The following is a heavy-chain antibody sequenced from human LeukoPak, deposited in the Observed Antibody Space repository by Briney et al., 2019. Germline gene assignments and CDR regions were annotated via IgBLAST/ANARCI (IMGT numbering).Heavy chain of an antibody. J-gene: IGHJ4*02. CDR1: GFTFSSCW. CDR3: ARDLYRIVVVPHYFDS. D-gene: IGHD3-22*01. CDR2: INQDGSEK. Sequence: GGSLRLSCAASGFTFSSCWMTWVRQAPGKGLEWVTNINQDGSEKYFVDSVKGRFTISRDNAKNSLYLQMNSLRAEDTAVYYCARDLYRIVVVPHYFDSWGQGTLVTVSS. V-gene: IGHV3-7*01.